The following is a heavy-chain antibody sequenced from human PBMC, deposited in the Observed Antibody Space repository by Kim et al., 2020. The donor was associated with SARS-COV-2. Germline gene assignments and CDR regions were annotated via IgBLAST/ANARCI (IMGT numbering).Heavy chain of an antibody. D-gene: IGHD6-19*01. V-gene: IGHV3-15*01. Sequence: GGSLRLSCAASGFTFSNAWMSWVRQAPGKGLEWVGRIKSKTDGGTTDYAAPVKGRFTISRDDSKNTLYLQMNSLQTEDTAVYYCTTDTPPREQWRSSPRGYWGQRPLVTVSS. CDR1: GFTFSNAW. CDR2: IKSKTDGGTT. CDR3: TTDTPPREQWRSSPRGY. J-gene: IGHJ4*02.